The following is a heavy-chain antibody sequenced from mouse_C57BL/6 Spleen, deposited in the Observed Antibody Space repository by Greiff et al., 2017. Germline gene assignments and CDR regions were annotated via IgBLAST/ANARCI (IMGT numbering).Heavy chain of an antibody. CDR1: GFNIKDDY. J-gene: IGHJ2*01. Sequence: VQLQQSGAELVRPGASVKLSCTASGFNIKDDYMHWVKQRPEQGLEWIGWIDPENGDTEYASKFQGKATITADTSSDTAYLQLSSLASEDTAVYYCTGYYGNYFDYWGQGTTLTVSS. D-gene: IGHD2-1*01. CDR2: IDPENGDT. V-gene: IGHV14-4*01. CDR3: TGYYGNYFDY.